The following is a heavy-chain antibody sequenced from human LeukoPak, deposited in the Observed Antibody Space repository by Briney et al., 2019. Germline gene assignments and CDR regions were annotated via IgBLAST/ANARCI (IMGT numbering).Heavy chain of an antibody. J-gene: IGHJ5*02. CDR3: TKERGGGGRRINLMVGGYGP. D-gene: IGHD3-22*01. CDR1: GFTFSGFA. V-gene: IGHV3-30*04. CDR2: TSYHGRDK. Sequence: GGSLRLSCAGSGFTFSGFAMHWVRQAPGKGLEWVAATSYHGRDKYYADAVSGRFTISRDNSKNTLHLEMNSLRADDTAVYYCTKERGGGGRRINLMVGGYGPWGQGTQVTVSS.